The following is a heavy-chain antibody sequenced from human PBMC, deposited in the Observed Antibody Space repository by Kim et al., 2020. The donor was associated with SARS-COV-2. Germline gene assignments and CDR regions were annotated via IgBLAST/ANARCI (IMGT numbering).Heavy chain of an antibody. CDR1: GFTFSSYA. Sequence: GGSLRLSCAASGFTFSSYAMHWVRQAPGKGLEWVAVISYDGSNKYYADSVKGRFTISRDNSKNTLYLQMNSLRAEDTAVYYCARDWGGHSYYDFWSGAYYYYGMDVWGQGTTVTVSS. CDR3: ARDWGGHSYYDFWSGAYYYYGMDV. J-gene: IGHJ6*02. D-gene: IGHD3-3*01. V-gene: IGHV3-30*04. CDR2: ISYDGSNK.